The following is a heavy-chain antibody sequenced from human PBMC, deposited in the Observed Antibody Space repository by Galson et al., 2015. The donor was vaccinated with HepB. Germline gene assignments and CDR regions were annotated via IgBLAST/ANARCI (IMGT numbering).Heavy chain of an antibody. J-gene: IGHJ3*01. D-gene: IGHD3-3*01. CDR1: GISFSHYG. Sequence: SLRLSCAASGISFSHYGMHWVRQAPGKGLEWVAFIRYDGKNKNYEDSVEGRFTISRDNSENTLYLQMDSLRPDDTAMYYCVKDESPVWAFDSNFDLWGQGTMVIVSS. V-gene: IGHV3-30*02. CDR3: VKDESPVWAFDSNFDL. CDR2: IRYDGKNK.